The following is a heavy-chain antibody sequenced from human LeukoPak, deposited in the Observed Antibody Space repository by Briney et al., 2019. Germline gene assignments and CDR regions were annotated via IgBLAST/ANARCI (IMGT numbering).Heavy chain of an antibody. V-gene: IGHV1-2*02. CDR2: INPNSGGT. Sequence: ASAKVSCKASGYTFTGYYMHWVRQAPGQGLEWMGWINPNSGGTNYAQKFQGRVTMTRGTSISTAYMELSRLRSDDTAVYYCARDEGYCSSTSCYFWFDPWGQGTLVTVPS. CDR3: ARDEGYCSSTSCYFWFDP. J-gene: IGHJ5*02. CDR1: GYTFTGYY. D-gene: IGHD2-2*01.